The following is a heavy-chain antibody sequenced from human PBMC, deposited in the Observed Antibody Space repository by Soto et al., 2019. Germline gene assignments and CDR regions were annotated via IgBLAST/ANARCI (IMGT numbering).Heavy chain of an antibody. V-gene: IGHV4-59*01. CDR2: IHYSGST. Sequence: SETLSLTCTVSGGSIASYYCSFGRHPPGQGLEWIGFIHYSGSTKYNPSLKSRVTISVDPSQNQLSLKLSSVTAADTAVYYCARESAGSHKNNWFDPWGQGTLVTVSS. J-gene: IGHJ5*02. CDR1: GGSIASYY. CDR3: ARESAGSHKNNWFDP.